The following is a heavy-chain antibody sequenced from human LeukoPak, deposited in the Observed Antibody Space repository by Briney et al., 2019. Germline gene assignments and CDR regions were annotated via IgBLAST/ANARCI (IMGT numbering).Heavy chain of an antibody. D-gene: IGHD6-19*01. J-gene: IGHJ3*02. CDR3: ARDGGSSGWYYAAFDI. V-gene: IGHV4-4*07. Sequence: PSETLSLTCTVSGGSFSSYYWSWIRQPAGKGLEWIGRIYSSGSTNYNPFLKSRVTLSLDTSKNQFSLKLSSVTAADTAVYYCARDGGSSGWYYAAFDIWGQGTMVTVSS. CDR1: GGSFSSYY. CDR2: IYSSGST.